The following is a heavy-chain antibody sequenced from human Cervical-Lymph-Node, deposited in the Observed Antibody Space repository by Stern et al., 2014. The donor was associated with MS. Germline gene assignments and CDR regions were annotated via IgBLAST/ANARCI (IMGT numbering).Heavy chain of an antibody. CDR3: ARSQDIVVVSAATVEGYYYFGMDV. Sequence: QVQLQESGPGLVKPSGTLSLTCTISGGSMKSRSYYWVWIRQPPGKGLEWIGSVYYDGSTYYNPSLTSRVTISEDPPKNQFSLQLSAATAADTAVYYCARSQDIVVVSAATVEGYYYFGMDVWGQGTTVTVSS. V-gene: IGHV4-39*01. J-gene: IGHJ6*02. CDR1: GGSMKSRSYY. D-gene: IGHD2-2*01. CDR2: VYYDGST.